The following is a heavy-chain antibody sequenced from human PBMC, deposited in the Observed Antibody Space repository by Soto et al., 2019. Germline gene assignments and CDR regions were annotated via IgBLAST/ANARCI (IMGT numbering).Heavy chain of an antibody. CDR3: ARAYGGNSVHYYYGMDV. J-gene: IGHJ6*02. V-gene: IGHV3-30-3*01. Sequence: HPGGSLRLSCAASGFTFSSYAMHWVRQAPGKGLEWVAVISYDGSNKYYADSVKGRFTISRDSSKNTLYLQMNSLRAEDTAVYYCARAYGGNSVHYYYGMDVWGQGTTVTVSS. D-gene: IGHD4-17*01. CDR2: ISYDGSNK. CDR1: GFTFSSYA.